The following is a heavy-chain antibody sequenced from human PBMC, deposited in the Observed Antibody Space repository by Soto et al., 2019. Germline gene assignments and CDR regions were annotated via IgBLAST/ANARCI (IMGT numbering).Heavy chain of an antibody. Sequence: ASVKVSCKASGYTFTDYYIHWVRQAPGQGFEWMGWINPKTGGTDSARKFQGWLTMTRDTSASTAYMELNRLKSDDTAVYYCTIIPTSHFTRMTYIVGQTYDLWGQGTMVTVSS. CDR3: TIIPTSHFTRMTYIVGQTYDL. J-gene: IGHJ3*01. CDR2: INPKTGGT. D-gene: IGHD5-12*01. CDR1: GYTFTDYY. V-gene: IGHV1-2*04.